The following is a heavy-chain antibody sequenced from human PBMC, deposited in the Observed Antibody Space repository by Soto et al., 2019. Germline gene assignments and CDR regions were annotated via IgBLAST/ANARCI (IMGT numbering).Heavy chain of an antibody. CDR1: GFTCDDYA. CDR3: AKDTSEDTAMAQGFDY. CDR2: ISWNSGSI. V-gene: IGHV3-9*01. J-gene: IGHJ4*02. D-gene: IGHD5-18*01. Sequence: GESLRLSCAASGFTCDDYAMHWVRQAPGKGLEWVSGISWNSGSIGYADSVKGRFTISRDNAKNSLYLQMNSMRAEETGLYYCAKDTSEDTAMAQGFDYWGQGTLFTVSS.